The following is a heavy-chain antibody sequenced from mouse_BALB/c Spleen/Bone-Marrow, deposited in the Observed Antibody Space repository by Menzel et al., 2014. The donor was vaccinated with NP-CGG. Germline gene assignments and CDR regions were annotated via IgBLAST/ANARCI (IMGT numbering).Heavy chain of an antibody. Sequence: VQLVESGPGLVAPSQSLSISCTVSGFSLTSYGVHWVRQPPGQGLEWLGVIWAGGSTNYNSALMSRLSINKDNSKSXVFLKMNSLQTDDTAMYYCAREGRGYYGSSGAAMDYWGRGTTVTVSS. V-gene: IGHV2-9*02. CDR3: AREGRGYYGSSGAAMDY. CDR2: IWAGGST. CDR1: GFSLTSYG. J-gene: IGHJ4*01. D-gene: IGHD1-1*01.